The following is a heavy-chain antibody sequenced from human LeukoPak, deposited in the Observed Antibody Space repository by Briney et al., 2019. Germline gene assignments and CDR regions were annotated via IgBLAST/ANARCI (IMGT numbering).Heavy chain of an antibody. V-gene: IGHV4-59*01. Sequence: PSETLSLTCTVSGGPISSYYWSWLRQPPGKGLEWIGYNYYSGCTNYNASLKSRVTISVDTSKNQFSLKLSSVTAADTAVYYCARGTGTAMPKGLGYWGQGTLVTVSS. CDR2: NYYSGCT. D-gene: IGHD5-18*01. J-gene: IGHJ4*02. CDR1: GGPISSYY. CDR3: ARGTGTAMPKGLGY.